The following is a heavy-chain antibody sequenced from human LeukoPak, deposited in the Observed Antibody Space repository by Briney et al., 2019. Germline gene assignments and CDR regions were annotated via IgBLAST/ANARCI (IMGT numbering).Heavy chain of an antibody. D-gene: IGHD2-2*01. CDR2: IIPIFGTA. Sequence: SVKVSCKASGGTFSSYAISWVRQAPGQGLEFMGGIIPIFGTANYAQKFQGRVTITADESTSTAYMELSSLRSEDTAVYYCARDIVVVPAAPLDYYYYYMDVWGKGTTVTVSS. CDR1: GGTFSSYA. CDR3: ARDIVVVPAAPLDYYYYYMDV. V-gene: IGHV1-69*01. J-gene: IGHJ6*03.